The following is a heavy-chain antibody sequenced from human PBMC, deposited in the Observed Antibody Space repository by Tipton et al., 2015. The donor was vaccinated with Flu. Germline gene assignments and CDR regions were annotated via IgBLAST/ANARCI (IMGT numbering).Heavy chain of an antibody. CDR3: ARRLRFLEWPYYFEY. D-gene: IGHD3-3*01. V-gene: IGHV3-53*01. J-gene: IGHJ4*02. Sequence: SLRLSCATSGITVNNNYMSWVRQAPGKGLEWVSVIYSDGTTYYADSVKGRFTISRDNSKNTLYLQMDSLRAEGTAVYYCARRLRFLEWPYYFEYWGQGTLVTVSS. CDR1: GITVNNNY. CDR2: IYSDGTT.